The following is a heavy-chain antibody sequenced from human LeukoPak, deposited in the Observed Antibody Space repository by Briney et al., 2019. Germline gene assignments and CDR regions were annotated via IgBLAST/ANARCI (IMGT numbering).Heavy chain of an antibody. CDR2: IGGSDGYT. D-gene: IGHD1-26*01. CDR3: AKMGPTKPYNWFDP. J-gene: IGHJ5*02. CDR1: GFTFSSYA. Sequence: GGSLRLSCAASGFTFSSYAMSWVRQAPGKGLEWVSAIGGSDGYTYYADSVRGRFTISRENSKNTLYLQMNSLRDEDRAVYYCAKMGPTKPYNWFDPWGQGTLVTVSS. V-gene: IGHV3-23*01.